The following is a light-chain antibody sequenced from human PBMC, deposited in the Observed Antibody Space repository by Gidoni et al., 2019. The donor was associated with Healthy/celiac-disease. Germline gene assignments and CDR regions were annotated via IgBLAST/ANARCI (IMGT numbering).Light chain of an antibody. CDR2: AAS. Sequence: AIRMTQSPSAFSASTGDRVTITCRASQGMSSYSAWYQQKPEEAPKLLFYAASTSQSGVPSRFSGSGSGTDFTLTISCLQSEDFATYYCQQYYSYPQTFGQGTKVEIK. V-gene: IGKV1-8*01. J-gene: IGKJ1*01. CDR3: QQYYSYPQT. CDR1: QGMSSY.